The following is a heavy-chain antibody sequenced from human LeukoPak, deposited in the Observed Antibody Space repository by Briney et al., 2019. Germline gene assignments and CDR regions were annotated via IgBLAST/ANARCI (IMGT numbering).Heavy chain of an antibody. Sequence: KTSETLSLTCSVSDGSISNYYWNWIRQPPGKGLEWIGYIYYSGITNYNPSLKSRVTISLDTSKNQFSLKLSSVTAADTAVYYCASDYGDSAVDYWGQGTLVTVSS. CDR2: IYYSGIT. CDR1: DGSISNYY. J-gene: IGHJ4*02. D-gene: IGHD4-17*01. V-gene: IGHV4-59*01. CDR3: ASDYGDSAVDY.